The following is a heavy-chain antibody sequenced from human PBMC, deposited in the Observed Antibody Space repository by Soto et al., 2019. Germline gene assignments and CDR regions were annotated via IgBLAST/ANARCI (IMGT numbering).Heavy chain of an antibody. J-gene: IGHJ6*02. V-gene: IGHV1-18*01. CDR2: INADYGNT. CDR1: GYTFYSHS. D-gene: IGHD2-15*01. Sequence: QAQLVQSGAEVKKPGASVKVSCKASGYTFYSHSISWVRQAPGQGREWMGRINADYGNTEYAQKFRGRVTMTTDTPMTTVFMGLTNLRSTDTAVYYCARCRQVDYYYGMDGWGLGSTGTVSS. CDR3: ARCRQVDYYYGMDG.